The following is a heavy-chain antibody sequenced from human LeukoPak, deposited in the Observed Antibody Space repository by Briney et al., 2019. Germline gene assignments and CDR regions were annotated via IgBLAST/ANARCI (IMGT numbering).Heavy chain of an antibody. D-gene: IGHD3-9*01. Sequence: ASVKVSCKASGYTFTSYGISWVRQAPGQGLEWMGWISTYNGNTNYAQKLQGRVTMTTDTSTTTAYMELRSLRSDDTAVYYCARDGIRYFDWLFSEYYYYMDVWGKGTTVTISS. J-gene: IGHJ6*03. V-gene: IGHV1-18*01. CDR3: ARDGIRYFDWLFSEYYYYMDV. CDR2: ISTYNGNT. CDR1: GYTFTSYG.